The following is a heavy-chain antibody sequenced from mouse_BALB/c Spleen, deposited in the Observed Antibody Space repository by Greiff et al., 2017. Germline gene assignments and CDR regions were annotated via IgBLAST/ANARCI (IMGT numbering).Heavy chain of an antibody. V-gene: IGHV1-18*01. D-gene: IGHD2-14*01. CDR2: INPNNGGT. J-gene: IGHJ2*01. CDR1: GYTFTDYN. Sequence: EVKLQESGPELVKPGASVKIPCKASGYTFTDYNMDWVKQSHGKSLEWIGDINPNNGGTIYNQKFKGKATLTVDKSSSTAYMELRSLTSEDTAVYYCARGNYRYDGDPLDYWGQGTTLTVSS. CDR3: ARGNYRYDGDPLDY.